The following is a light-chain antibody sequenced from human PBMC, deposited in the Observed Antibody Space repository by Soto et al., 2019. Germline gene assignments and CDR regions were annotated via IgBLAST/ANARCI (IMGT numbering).Light chain of an antibody. V-gene: IGKV3-20*01. CDR1: QAIGNY. J-gene: IGKJ1*01. Sequence: AQFPSSLSASVGDRVTITCRASQAIGNYLAWYQQKPGQAPRLLIYGASKRATGIPDRFSGSGSGTDFTLTISRLEPEDFAVYCCQQYGSSPRTFGQGTKVDIK. CDR3: QQYGSSPRT. CDR2: GAS.